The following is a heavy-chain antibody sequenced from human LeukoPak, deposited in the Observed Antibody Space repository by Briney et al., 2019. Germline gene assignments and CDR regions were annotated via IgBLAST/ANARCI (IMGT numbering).Heavy chain of an antibody. CDR3: AKQLGYCSDGSCYFPY. Sequence: GGSLRLSCVASGFTFRSYTMNWVRQAPGKGLEWVSAISKSSTYIHYADSVQGRFTISRDNSKSTLCLQMNSLRAEDTAVYYCAKQLGYCSDGSCYFPYWGQGTLVTVSS. V-gene: IGHV3-23*01. J-gene: IGHJ4*02. CDR2: ISKSSTYI. D-gene: IGHD2-15*01. CDR1: GFTFRSYT.